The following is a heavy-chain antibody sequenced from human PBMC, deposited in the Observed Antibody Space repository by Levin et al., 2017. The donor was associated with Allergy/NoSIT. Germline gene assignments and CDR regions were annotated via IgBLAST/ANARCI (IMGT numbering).Heavy chain of an antibody. CDR3: GRDREGDTAFGGLDS. V-gene: IGHV3-30*14. CDR2: IAYDGRIG. CDR1: GFSFSSHA. D-gene: IGHD3-10*01. Sequence: GESLKISCAASGFSFSSHALHWVRQAPGKGLEWVAVIAYDGRIGYYADSVKGRFTISREDSKNTVYLQMNNLRIDETAVYYCGRDREGDTAFGGLDSWGQGTLVTVSS. J-gene: IGHJ4*02.